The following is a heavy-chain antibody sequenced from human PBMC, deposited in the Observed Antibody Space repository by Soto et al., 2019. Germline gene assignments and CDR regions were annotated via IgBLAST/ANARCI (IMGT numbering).Heavy chain of an antibody. V-gene: IGHV5-10-1*01. CDR1: GYNFITDW. D-gene: IGHD3-16*01. Sequence: GEYLKISCKGSGYNFITDWISWVRQMPGKGLEWMGRIDPTDSYTEYSPSFEGHVTISADKSISTAYLQWSSLKASDSAVYYCARLSRASFALDVWGQGTTVTVSS. CDR3: ARLSRASFALDV. J-gene: IGHJ6*02. CDR2: IDPTDSYT.